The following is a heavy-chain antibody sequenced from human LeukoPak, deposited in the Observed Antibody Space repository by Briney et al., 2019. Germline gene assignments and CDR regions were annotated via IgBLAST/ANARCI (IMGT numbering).Heavy chain of an antibody. J-gene: IGHJ5*02. V-gene: IGHV4-39*01. CDR2: IYYTGST. D-gene: IGHD4-17*01. Sequence: SETLSLTCTVSGVSISSSSHWWGWIRQPPGRGLEWIGTIYYTGSTYYNPSLKSRATISADTSRNQFSLKLSSVTAADTAVYYCARRDYGVPFDPWGPGTLVTVSS. CDR3: ARRDYGVPFDP. CDR1: GVSISSSSHW.